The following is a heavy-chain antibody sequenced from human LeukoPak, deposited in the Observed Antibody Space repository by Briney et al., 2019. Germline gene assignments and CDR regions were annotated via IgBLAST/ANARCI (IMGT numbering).Heavy chain of an antibody. CDR1: GYTFAGNF. V-gene: IGHV1-2*02. D-gene: IGHD3-22*01. CDR3: ARGGLPHHYYYMHV. J-gene: IGHJ6*03. Sequence: ASVKVSCKASGYTFAGNFMHWVRQAPGQGLEWMGWINPNSGGTNYAQKFQGRVTMTRDTSISTAYMELSRLRSDDSAVYYCARGGLPHHYYYMHVWGKGTTVTVSS. CDR2: INPNSGGT.